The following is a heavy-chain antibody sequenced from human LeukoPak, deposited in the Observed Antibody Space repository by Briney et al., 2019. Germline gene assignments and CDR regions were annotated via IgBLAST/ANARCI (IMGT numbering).Heavy chain of an antibody. CDR3: AKDTRSSGHDLFWDDAFDI. CDR2: ISGSGGST. J-gene: IGHJ3*02. CDR1: GFTFSSYA. V-gene: IGHV3-23*01. Sequence: PGGSLRLSCSASGFTFSSYAMSWVRQAPGKGLEWVSAISGSGGSTYYADSVKGRFTISRDNSKNTLYLQMNSLRAEDTAVYYCAKDTRSSGHDLFWDDAFDIWGQGTMVTVSS. D-gene: IGHD5-12*01.